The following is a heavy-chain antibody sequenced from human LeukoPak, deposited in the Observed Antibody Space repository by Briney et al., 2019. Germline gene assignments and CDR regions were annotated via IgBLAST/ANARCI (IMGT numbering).Heavy chain of an antibody. CDR1: GGSISSGSYY. J-gene: IGHJ4*02. V-gene: IGHV4-39*01. CDR2: IYYSGST. D-gene: IGHD3-3*01. CDR3: ARASFGWIDY. Sequence: SETLSLTCTVSGGSISSGSYYWGWIRQPPGKGLEWVGSIYYSGSTYYNPSLKSRVTISVDTSKKQFSLKVTSVTAADTAVYYCARASFGWIDYWGQGTLVTVSS.